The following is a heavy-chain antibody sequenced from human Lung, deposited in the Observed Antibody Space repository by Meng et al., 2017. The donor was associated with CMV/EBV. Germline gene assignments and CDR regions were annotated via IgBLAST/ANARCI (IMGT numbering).Heavy chain of an antibody. CDR2: ITSSGGST. CDR3: ANQPYILTGYPCFDS. J-gene: IGHJ4*02. CDR1: GFTFAGYA. Sequence: GESXKISCAASGFTFAGYAMCWVRQAPGTGLEWVSTITSSGGSTYYADSVKGRFTISRDNFNHTLYLQMNGLRAEDTAVYYCANQPYILTGYPCFDSWGQGALVTVSS. V-gene: IGHV3-23*01. D-gene: IGHD3-9*01.